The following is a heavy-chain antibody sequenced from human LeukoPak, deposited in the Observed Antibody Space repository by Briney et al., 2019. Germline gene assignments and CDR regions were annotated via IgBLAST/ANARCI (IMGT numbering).Heavy chain of an antibody. Sequence: GSLRLSCAASGFTFSSYAMSWVRQAPGKGLEWVSAISGSGTSTYYADSVKGRFTISRDNSKNTLYLQMNSLRAEDTAVYYCAKDRAYYGSGTYYNVGYYFDYWGQGTLVTVSS. CDR2: ISGSGTST. V-gene: IGHV3-23*01. D-gene: IGHD3-10*01. CDR3: AKDRAYYGSGTYYNVGYYFDY. J-gene: IGHJ4*02. CDR1: GFTFSSYA.